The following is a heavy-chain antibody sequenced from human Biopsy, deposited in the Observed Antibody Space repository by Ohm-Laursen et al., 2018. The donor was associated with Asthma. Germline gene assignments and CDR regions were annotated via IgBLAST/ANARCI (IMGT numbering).Heavy chain of an antibody. Sequence: ASVKVSCKASGYTFIGCHIHWMRQAPGQGLEWMGRINPNRGSTNYAQKFQGRVTMTRGTSISTAYMEVSRLRSDDTAVYYCARGQKSAGDRWFDPWGQGTLVTVSS. J-gene: IGHJ5*02. CDR3: ARGQKSAGDRWFDP. CDR1: GYTFIGCH. V-gene: IGHV1-2*06. CDR2: INPNRGST. D-gene: IGHD6-13*01.